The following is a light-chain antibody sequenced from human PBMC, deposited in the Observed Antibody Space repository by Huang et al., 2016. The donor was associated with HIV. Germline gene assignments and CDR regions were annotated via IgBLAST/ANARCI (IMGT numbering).Light chain of an antibody. Sequence: EIVMTQSPAILSVSPGERVTLSCRASPNVSSNLAWYQQKPGQAPRLHRLGASNRATRSPARFSGSGSGTEFTLTVRSLHSEDFAVYYGQQYNNWPPGYTFGQGTNLEIK. CDR2: GAS. CDR1: PNVSSN. J-gene: IGKJ2*01. V-gene: IGKV3-15*01. CDR3: QQYNNWPPGYT.